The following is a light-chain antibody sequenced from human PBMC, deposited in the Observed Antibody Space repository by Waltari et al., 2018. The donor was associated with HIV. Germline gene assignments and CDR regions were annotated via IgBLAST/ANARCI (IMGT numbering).Light chain of an antibody. Sequence: DIQMTQSPSSLSASVGDRVTNTFLASQSISTYLNWYQQKPGKAPKLLIYAASNLQTGVPSRFSGSGSGTDFTLTRSSLQPEDFATYYCQQSYSAPWTFGQGTKVEVK. CDR3: QQSYSAPWT. J-gene: IGKJ1*01. CDR1: QSISTY. V-gene: IGKV1-39*01. CDR2: AAS.